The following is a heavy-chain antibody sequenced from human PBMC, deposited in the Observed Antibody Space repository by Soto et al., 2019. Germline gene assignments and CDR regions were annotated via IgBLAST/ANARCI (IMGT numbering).Heavy chain of an antibody. Sequence: SHTLSLTCAISGDSVFSNSVVWNWIRQSPSRGLEWLGRTYYRSKWFYEYAESVRSRIAINPDTSKNQFSLQLNSVTPEDTAVYYCARDSPGYGDYVLFDYWGQGTLVTVSS. CDR2: TYYRSKWFY. D-gene: IGHD4-17*01. CDR3: ARDSPGYGDYVLFDY. J-gene: IGHJ4*02. CDR1: GDSVFSNSVV. V-gene: IGHV6-1*01.